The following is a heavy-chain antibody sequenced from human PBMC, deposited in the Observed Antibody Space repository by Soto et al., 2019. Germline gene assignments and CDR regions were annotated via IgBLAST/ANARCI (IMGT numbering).Heavy chain of an antibody. D-gene: IGHD3-3*01. Sequence: QEQLVESGGGVVQPGSSLRLSCAASGFAFRSYGMNWVRQAPGKGLEWVALISHDGDKEYYADSVKGRFTISSDNSENTLFLRMNSLTADHSAVYFCAKSGFTIFGEGFDPWGQGTLVTFSS. CDR1: GFAFRSYG. V-gene: IGHV3-30*18. CDR3: AKSGFTIFGEGFDP. CDR2: ISHDGDKE. J-gene: IGHJ5*02.